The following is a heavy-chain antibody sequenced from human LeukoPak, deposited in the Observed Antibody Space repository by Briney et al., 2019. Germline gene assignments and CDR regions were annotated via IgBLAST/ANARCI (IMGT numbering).Heavy chain of an antibody. V-gene: IGHV4-59*01. CDR3: ARETPGAGHFDY. Sequence: SETLSLTCTVSGGSINYYYWMWIRQPPGKGLEWIGYIYYSGGTHYNPSLKSRVTMLVDTCKNQFSLKLTAVTAADTAVYYCARETPGAGHFDYWGQGSLVTVSS. J-gene: IGHJ4*02. D-gene: IGHD7-27*01. CDR1: GGSINYYY. CDR2: IYYSGGT.